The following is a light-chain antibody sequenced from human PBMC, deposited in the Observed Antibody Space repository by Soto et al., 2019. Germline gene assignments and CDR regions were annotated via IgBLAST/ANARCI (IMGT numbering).Light chain of an antibody. CDR3: AAWDDSLNGLYV. Sequence: QSALTQPPSSSGTPGQRVTISCSGSNSNIGSNTVNWYQQPPGTAPKRLIYSNNQRPSGVPDRFSGSKSSTSASLAISGLQSEDEADYYCAAWDDSLNGLYVFGTGTKVTVL. V-gene: IGLV1-44*01. CDR1: NSNIGSNT. J-gene: IGLJ1*01. CDR2: SNN.